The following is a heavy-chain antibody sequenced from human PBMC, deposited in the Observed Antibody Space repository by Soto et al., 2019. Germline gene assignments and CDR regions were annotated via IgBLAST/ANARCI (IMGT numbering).Heavy chain of an antibody. CDR3: TRALSGSYDH. D-gene: IGHD1-26*01. CDR1: GDSVSSKSAA. CDR2: TYYRSKWPT. V-gene: IGHV6-1*01. Sequence: SQTLSLTCAISGDSVSSKSAAWNWIRQSPSRGLEWLGRTYYRSKWPTDYAISVKSRITINPDTSNNHFSLQLKSVTPEDTAVYYCTRALSGSYDHWGQGTLVTVSS. J-gene: IGHJ5*02.